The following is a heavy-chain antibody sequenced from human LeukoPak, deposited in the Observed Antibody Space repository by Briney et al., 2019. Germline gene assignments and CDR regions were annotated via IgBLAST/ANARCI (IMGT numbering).Heavy chain of an antibody. J-gene: IGHJ4*02. V-gene: IGHV4-61*02. CDR3: ARVAYGSGSRLIDC. CDR1: GGSISSSSYY. Sequence: NTSETLSLTCTVSGGSISSSSYYWSWIRQPAGKGLEWIGRIYSSGSTNYNPSLKSRVAMSVDTSKNQFSLKLSSVTAADTAVYYCARVAYGSGSRLIDCWGQGTLVTISS. D-gene: IGHD3-10*01. CDR2: IYSSGST.